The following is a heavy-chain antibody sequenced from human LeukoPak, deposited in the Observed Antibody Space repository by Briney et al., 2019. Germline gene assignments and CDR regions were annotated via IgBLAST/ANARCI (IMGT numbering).Heavy chain of an antibody. CDR2: ILYDGSNK. Sequence: GGSLRLSCAASGFTFSSYGMHWVRQAPGKGLEWVAFILYDGSNKYYADSVKGRFTISRDNSKNTLYLQMNSLRAEDTAVYYCARTSGAGPGTTLRSYAFDIWGQGTVVTVSS. J-gene: IGHJ3*02. CDR3: ARTSGAGPGTTLRSYAFDI. CDR1: GFTFSSYG. D-gene: IGHD1-7*01. V-gene: IGHV3-30*02.